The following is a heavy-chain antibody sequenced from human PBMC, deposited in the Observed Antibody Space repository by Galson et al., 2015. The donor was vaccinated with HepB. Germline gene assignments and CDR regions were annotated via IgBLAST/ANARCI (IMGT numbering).Heavy chain of an antibody. CDR3: ARGRRSGGAYYDSSGYRFDY. D-gene: IGHD3-22*01. CDR1: GGSISSYY. V-gene: IGHV4-59*01. Sequence: SETLSLTCTVSGGSISSYYWSWIRQPPGKGLEWIGYIYYSGSTNYNPSLKSRVTISVDTSKNQFSLKLSSVTAADTAVYYCARGRRSGGAYYDSSGYRFDYWGQGTLVTVSS. CDR2: IYYSGST. J-gene: IGHJ4*02.